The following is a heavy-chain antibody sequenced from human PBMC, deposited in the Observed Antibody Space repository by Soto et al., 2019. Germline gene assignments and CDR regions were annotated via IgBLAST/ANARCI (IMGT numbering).Heavy chain of an antibody. Sequence: SETLSLTCAVSGGSISRYFWSWIRQPPGKGLEWIGYIYYSGSTNYNPSLKSRVTISVDTSKNQFSLKLSSVTAADTAVYYCARLYGLDAFDIWGQGTMVTVSS. CDR3: ARLYGLDAFDI. CDR2: IYYSGST. V-gene: IGHV4-59*08. J-gene: IGHJ3*02. D-gene: IGHD3-16*02. CDR1: GGSISRYF.